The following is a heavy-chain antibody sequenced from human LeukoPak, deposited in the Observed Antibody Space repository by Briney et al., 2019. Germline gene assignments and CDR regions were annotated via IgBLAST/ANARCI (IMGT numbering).Heavy chain of an antibody. Sequence: GSLRLSCVASGFDISYNYVGWVRQAPGEGLEWVSVIHTGGTTHYADSVKGRFTISKDNSNNTVYLQMNSVRVEDTAVYYCARVWFGYFFQWGQGALVTVSS. CDR3: ARVWFGYFFQ. D-gene: IGHD3-10*01. V-gene: IGHV3-53*01. CDR1: GFDISYNY. CDR2: IHTGGTT. J-gene: IGHJ4*02.